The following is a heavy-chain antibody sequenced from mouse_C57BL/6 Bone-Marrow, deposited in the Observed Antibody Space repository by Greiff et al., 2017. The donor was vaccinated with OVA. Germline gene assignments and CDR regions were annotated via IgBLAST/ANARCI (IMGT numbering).Heavy chain of an antibody. D-gene: IGHD1-1*01. CDR2: IDPANGNT. CDR1: GFNIKNTY. J-gene: IGHJ2*01. V-gene: IGHV14-3*01. Sequence: EVQLVESVAELVRPGASVKLSCTASGFNIKNTYMQWVKQRPEQGLEWIGRIDPANGNTKYAPKFQGKATITADTSSNTAYLQLSSLTSEDTAIYYCARPLHYYGSSYPDYWGQGTTLTVSS. CDR3: ARPLHYYGSSYPDY.